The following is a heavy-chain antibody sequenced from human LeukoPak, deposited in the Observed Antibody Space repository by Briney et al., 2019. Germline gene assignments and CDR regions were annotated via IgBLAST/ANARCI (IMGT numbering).Heavy chain of an antibody. CDR1: GDSISSSPYY. V-gene: IGHV4-39*01. CDR2: IYYSGIT. J-gene: IGHJ5*02. D-gene: IGHD6-13*01. Sequence: SETLSLTCTVSGDSISSSPYYWGWLRQPPGKGLEWIGSIYYSGITYYNPSLKSRVTISVDTSKNQFSLKLTSVTAADTAVYYCARLLGSSSWYRIADWFDPWGQGTLVTVSS. CDR3: ARLLGSSSWYRIADWFDP.